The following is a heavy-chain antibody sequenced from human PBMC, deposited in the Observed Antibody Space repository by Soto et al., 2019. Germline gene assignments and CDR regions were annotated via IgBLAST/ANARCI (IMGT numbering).Heavy chain of an antibody. CDR1: GFTFSDYA. CDR2: VSHDGRNT. V-gene: IGHV3-30*03. Sequence: VQLVESGGGVVQPGRSLRLSCAASGFTFSDYAMHWVRQAPGKGLEWVAVVSHDGRNTHYADSVKGRFTISRDSSKNTVSLEMTSLTAEDTAVYYCATGGRQWLVTSAFTYWGQGALVTVSS. J-gene: IGHJ4*02. D-gene: IGHD6-19*01. CDR3: ATGGRQWLVTSAFTY.